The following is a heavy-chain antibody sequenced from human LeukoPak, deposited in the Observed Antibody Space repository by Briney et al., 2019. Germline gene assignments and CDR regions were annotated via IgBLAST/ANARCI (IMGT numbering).Heavy chain of an antibody. CDR1: GFTFSSYE. CDR2: ISSSSSTI. J-gene: IGHJ4*02. D-gene: IGHD3-22*01. V-gene: IGHV3-48*03. CDR3: ARDQYYYDSSGYYYV. Sequence: PGGSLRLSCAASGFTFSSYEMNWVRQAPGKGLEWVSYISSSSSTIYYADSVKGRFTISRDNAKNSLYLQMNSLRAEDTAVYYCARDQYYYDSSGYYYVWGQGTLVTVSS.